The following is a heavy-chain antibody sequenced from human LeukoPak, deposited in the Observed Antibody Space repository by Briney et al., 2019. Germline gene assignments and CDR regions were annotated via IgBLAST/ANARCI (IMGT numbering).Heavy chain of an antibody. CDR2: IKEDGSEK. CDR3: ARVAYCGGDCYSLDYYYMDV. CDR1: GFTFSSYW. J-gene: IGHJ6*03. V-gene: IGHV3-7*01. Sequence: GGSLRLSCAASGFTFSSYWMTWVRQAPGKGLEWVANIKEDGSEKYYVDSVKGRFTISRDNAKNSLYLQMNSLRTEGTAVYYCARVAYCGGDCYSLDYYYMDVWGKGTTVTVSS. D-gene: IGHD2-21*02.